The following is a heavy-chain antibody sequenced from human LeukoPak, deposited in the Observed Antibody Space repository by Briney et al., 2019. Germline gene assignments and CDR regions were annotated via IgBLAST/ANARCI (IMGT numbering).Heavy chain of an antibody. CDR1: GGTFSSYA. CDR2: IIPILGIA. V-gene: IGHV1-69*04. CDR3: AFLAAAHPAFDY. Sequence: SVKVSCKASGGTFSSYAISCVRQAPGQGLEWMGRIIPILGIANYAQKFQGRVTITADKSTSTAYMELSSLRSEDTAVYYCAFLAAAHPAFDYWGQGTLVTVSS. D-gene: IGHD6-13*01. J-gene: IGHJ4*02.